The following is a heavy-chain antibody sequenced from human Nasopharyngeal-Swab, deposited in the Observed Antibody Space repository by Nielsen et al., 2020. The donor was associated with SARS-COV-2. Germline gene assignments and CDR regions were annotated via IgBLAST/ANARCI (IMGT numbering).Heavy chain of an antibody. V-gene: IGHV4-39*01. Sequence: SETLSLTCNVSGLSVDSATHYWGWFRQPPGKALKWIASVIYSGTTYYNPSLRRRVIMSIDRSQNHFSLRLTSVTAADTAMYYCVRHVVHSFGFHWGPGTQVTVSS. CDR3: VRHVVHSFGFH. D-gene: IGHD5-18*01. CDR2: VIYSGTT. J-gene: IGHJ4*02. CDR1: GLSVDSATHY.